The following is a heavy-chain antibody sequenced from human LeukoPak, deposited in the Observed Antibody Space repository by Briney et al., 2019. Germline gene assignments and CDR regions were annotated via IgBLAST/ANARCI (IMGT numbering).Heavy chain of an antibody. J-gene: IGHJ4*02. D-gene: IGHD3-10*01. CDR1: GFTVSSNY. CDR3: AKVPSYFYGSGSSLDY. Sequence: GGSLRLSCAASGFTVSSNYMSWVRQAPGKGLECVSVVYAGGTTYYADSVKGRFTISRDISKNTLYLQMNNLRAEDTAVYYCAKVPSYFYGSGSSLDYWGQGTLVTVSS. V-gene: IGHV3-66*01. CDR2: VYAGGTT.